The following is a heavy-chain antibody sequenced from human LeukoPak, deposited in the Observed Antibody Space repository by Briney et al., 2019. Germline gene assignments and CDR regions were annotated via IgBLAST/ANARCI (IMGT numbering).Heavy chain of an antibody. CDR3: ARHTYSLRYFDWSGAFDY. J-gene: IGHJ4*02. CDR1: GGSISSSSYY. Sequence: SETLSLTCTVSGGSISSSSYYWGWIRQPPGKGLEWIGSIYYSGSTYYNPSLKSRVTISVDTSKNQFSLKLSSVTAADTAVYYCARHTYSLRYFDWSGAFDYWGQGTLVTVSS. D-gene: IGHD3-9*01. V-gene: IGHV4-39*01. CDR2: IYYSGST.